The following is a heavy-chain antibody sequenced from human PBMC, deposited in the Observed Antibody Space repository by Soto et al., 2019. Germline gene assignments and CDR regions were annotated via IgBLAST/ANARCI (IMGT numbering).Heavy chain of an antibody. V-gene: IGHV3-48*01. Sequence: GGSLRLSCAASGFTFSSYSMNWVRQAPGKGLEWVSYISSSSSTIYYADSVKGRFTISRDNAKNSLYLQMNSLRAEDTAVYYCARAQMPEDYGDYKTFDYWGQGTLVTVSS. CDR1: GFTFSSYS. J-gene: IGHJ4*02. CDR3: ARAQMPEDYGDYKTFDY. D-gene: IGHD4-17*01. CDR2: ISSSSSTI.